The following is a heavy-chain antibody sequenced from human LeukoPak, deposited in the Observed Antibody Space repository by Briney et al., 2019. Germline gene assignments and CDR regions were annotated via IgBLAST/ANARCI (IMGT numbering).Heavy chain of an antibody. CDR2: INNVGSHV. Sequence: GGSLRLSCAASGFTFSSSAMNWVRQAPGKGLEWVSPINNVGSHVYYADSVKGRFTISRDNAKNSLYLQMNSPRAEDTAVYYCARGLFANWGWVAEDGFDIWGQGTKVTVSS. V-gene: IGHV3-21*01. CDR1: GFTFSSSA. D-gene: IGHD7-27*01. CDR3: ARGLFANWGWVAEDGFDI. J-gene: IGHJ3*02.